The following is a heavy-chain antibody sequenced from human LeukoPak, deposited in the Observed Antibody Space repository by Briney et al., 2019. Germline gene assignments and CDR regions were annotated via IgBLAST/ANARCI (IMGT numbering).Heavy chain of an antibody. V-gene: IGHV3-21*01. Sequence: PGGSLRLSCAASGFTFSGYSMNWVRQAPGKGLEWVSSFSPSGVHIYYADSVKGRFTISRDNAKNSLYLQMNSLSAEDTAVYYCARDHAYCGGDCQHWFFDLWGRGTLVTVSS. CDR2: FSPSGVHI. CDR1: GFTFSGYS. CDR3: ARDHAYCGGDCQHWFFDL. D-gene: IGHD2-21*02. J-gene: IGHJ2*01.